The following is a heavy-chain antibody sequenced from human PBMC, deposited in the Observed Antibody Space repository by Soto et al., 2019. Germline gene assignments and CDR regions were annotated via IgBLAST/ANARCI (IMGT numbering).Heavy chain of an antibody. Sequence: XSVKVSCKASVYTFTGYYLHWVRQAPGQDLEWMGWINPNSGITNSAQKFQGRVTMTRDTSITTAYMELSSLKASDTAVYYCARHNPPRISLDVNRVNWLDHWGQGTLVTVSS. CDR1: VYTFTGYY. CDR2: INPNSGIT. J-gene: IGHJ5*02. CDR3: ARHNPPRISLDVNRVNWLDH. V-gene: IGHV1-2*02. D-gene: IGHD1-20*01.